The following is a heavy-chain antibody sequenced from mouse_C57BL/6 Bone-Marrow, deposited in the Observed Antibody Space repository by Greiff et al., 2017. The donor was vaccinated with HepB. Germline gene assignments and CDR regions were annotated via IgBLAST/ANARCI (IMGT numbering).Heavy chain of an antibody. V-gene: IGHV14-4*01. CDR3: TTGNYWYFDV. Sequence: VQLQQSGAELVRPGASVKLSCTASGFNIKDDYMPWVKQRPEQGLEWIGWIDPENGDTEYASKFQGKATITADTSSNTAYLQLSSLTSEDTAVYYCTTGNYWYFDVWGTGTTVTVSS. CDR2: IDPENGDT. CDR1: GFNIKDDY. J-gene: IGHJ1*03. D-gene: IGHD2-1*01.